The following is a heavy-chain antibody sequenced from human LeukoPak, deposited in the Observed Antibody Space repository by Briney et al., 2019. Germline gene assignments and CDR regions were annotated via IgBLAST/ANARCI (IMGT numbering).Heavy chain of an antibody. CDR3: ARHLPNPRGFDP. Sequence: SETLSLTCTVSGGSISSGSYYWSWIRQPAGKGLEWIGRIYTSGSTNYNPSLKSRVTISVDTSKNQFSLKLSSVTAADTAVYYCARHLPNPRGFDPWGQGTLVTVSS. J-gene: IGHJ5*02. D-gene: IGHD1-14*01. CDR2: IYTSGST. CDR1: GGSISSGSYY. V-gene: IGHV4-61*02.